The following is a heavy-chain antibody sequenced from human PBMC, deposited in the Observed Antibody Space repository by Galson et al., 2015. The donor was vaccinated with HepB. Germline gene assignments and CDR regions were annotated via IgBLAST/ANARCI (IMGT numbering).Heavy chain of an antibody. CDR1: GGTFSSYA. D-gene: IGHD2-15*01. CDR3: ARVCSGGSCYRARGYYYYGMDV. CDR2: IIPIFGTA. J-gene: IGHJ6*02. Sequence: SVKVSCKASGGTFSSYAISWVRQAPGQGLEWMGGIIPIFGTANYAQKFQGRVTITADESTSTAYMELSSLRSEDTAVYYCARVCSGGSCYRARGYYYYGMDVWGQGTTVTVSS. V-gene: IGHV1-69*13.